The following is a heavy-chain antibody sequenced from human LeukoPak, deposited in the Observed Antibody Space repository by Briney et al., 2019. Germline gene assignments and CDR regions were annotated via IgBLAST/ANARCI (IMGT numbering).Heavy chain of an antibody. D-gene: IGHD6-13*01. Sequence: GGSLRLSCAASGFTFSSYSMNWVRQAPGKGLEWVSSISSSSSYIYYADSVKGRFTISRDNAKNSLYLQMDSLRAEDTAVYYCARDRSVAAAGVHYFDYWGQGTLVTVSS. V-gene: IGHV3-21*01. CDR3: ARDRSVAAAGVHYFDY. CDR1: GFTFSSYS. CDR2: ISSSSSYI. J-gene: IGHJ4*02.